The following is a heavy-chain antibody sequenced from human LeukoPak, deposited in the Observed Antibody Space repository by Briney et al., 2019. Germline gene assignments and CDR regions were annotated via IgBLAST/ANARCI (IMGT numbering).Heavy chain of an antibody. CDR3: ARDLAYSAFDI. Sequence: WVPQAHEKEQEWVANIEGDGSKKNYVDSVKGRFTISRDNAKNSLYLQMTSLRAEDTAVYYCARDLAYSAFDIWGRGTMVTVSS. V-gene: IGHV3-7*01. CDR2: IEGDGSKK. J-gene: IGHJ3*02. D-gene: IGHD1-1*01.